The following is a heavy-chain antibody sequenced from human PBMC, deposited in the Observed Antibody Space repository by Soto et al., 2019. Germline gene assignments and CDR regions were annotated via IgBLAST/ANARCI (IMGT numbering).Heavy chain of an antibody. CDR3: ATSQKGYNWNYFDH. D-gene: IGHD1-20*01. CDR2: IYYSGST. Sequence: SETLSLTCTVSGGSISSSSYYWGWIRQPPGKGLEWIGSIYYSGSTYYNPSLKSRVTISVDTSKNQFSLKLSSVTAADTAVYYCATSQKGYNWNYFDHWGQGALVTVSS. J-gene: IGHJ4*02. CDR1: GGSISSSSYY. V-gene: IGHV4-39*01.